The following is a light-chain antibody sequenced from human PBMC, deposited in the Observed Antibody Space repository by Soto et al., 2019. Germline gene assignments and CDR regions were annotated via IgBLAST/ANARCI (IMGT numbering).Light chain of an antibody. V-gene: IGLV2-14*01. CDR3: NSVTSSSTSV. CDR2: EVS. CDR1: SSDVGGYNY. J-gene: IGLJ1*01. Sequence: QSALTKPASVSGSPGQSITISCTGTSSDVGGYNYVSWYQQHPGKAPKLMIYEVSNRPSGVSNRFSGSKSSNTASLTISGLPAEDDADYYCNSVTSSSTSVFGTGTKVTVL.